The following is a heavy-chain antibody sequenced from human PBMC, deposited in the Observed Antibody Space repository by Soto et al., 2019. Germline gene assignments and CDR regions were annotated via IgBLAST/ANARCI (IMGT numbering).Heavy chain of an antibody. V-gene: IGHV3-23*01. CDR2: ISCSSDSI. J-gene: IGHJ4*02. CDR3: AKEGVVPAALYYFDY. Sequence: GGSLRLSCAASGFTFDDYAMHWVRQAPGKGLEWVSGISCSSDSIYYVDSVKGRFTISRDNSKNSLYLQMNSLRAEDTAVYYCAKEGVVPAALYYFDYWGQGTLVTVSS. CDR1: GFTFDDYA. D-gene: IGHD2-2*01.